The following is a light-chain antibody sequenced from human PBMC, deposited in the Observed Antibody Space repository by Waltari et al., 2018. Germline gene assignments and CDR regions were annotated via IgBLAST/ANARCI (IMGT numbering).Light chain of an antibody. CDR3: QSADSRGTYYV. J-gene: IGLJ1*01. CDR1: ALPKQY. Sequence: SYELTQPPSVSVSPGQTAMITCSGDALPKQYAYWYQLKPGQAPVLVVYKDSERPSGGPGRFSGSSSGTTVTLTISGVQAEDEADYYCQSADSRGTYYVFGTGTKVTVL. V-gene: IGLV3-25*03. CDR2: KDS.